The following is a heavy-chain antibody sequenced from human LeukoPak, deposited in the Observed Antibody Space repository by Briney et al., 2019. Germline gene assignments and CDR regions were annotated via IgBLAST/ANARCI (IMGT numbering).Heavy chain of an antibody. Sequence: SETLSLTCAVYGGSFSGYYWSWIRQPPGKGLEWIGEINHSGSTNYNPSLKSRVTISVDTSKTQFSLKLSSVTAADTAVYYCARASDYDFWSGYPHYFDYWGQGTLVTVSS. V-gene: IGHV4-34*01. CDR3: ARASDYDFWSGYPHYFDY. D-gene: IGHD3-3*01. CDR1: GGSFSGYY. CDR2: INHSGST. J-gene: IGHJ4*02.